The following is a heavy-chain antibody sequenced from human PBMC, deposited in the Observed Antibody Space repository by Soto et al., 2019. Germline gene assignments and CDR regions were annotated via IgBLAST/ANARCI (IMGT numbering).Heavy chain of an antibody. J-gene: IGHJ4*02. Sequence: GSLRLSCAASGFTFSSYSMNWVRQAPGKGLEWVSSISSSSSYIYYADSVKGRFTISRDNAKNSLYLQMNSLRAEDTAVYYCARTRMVRGTFDYWGQGTLVTVSS. CDR3: ARTRMVRGTFDY. CDR2: ISSSSSYI. V-gene: IGHV3-21*01. CDR1: GFTFSSYS. D-gene: IGHD3-10*01.